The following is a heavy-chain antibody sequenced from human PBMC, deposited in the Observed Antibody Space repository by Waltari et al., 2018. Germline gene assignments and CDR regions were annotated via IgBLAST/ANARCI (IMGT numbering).Heavy chain of an antibody. J-gene: IGHJ3*01. CDR2: IYPGDSDT. Sequence: VQLVQAGAEVKKPGESLKISCKGSGYSFTNYWIGWVRQMPGKGLEWLGIIYPGDSDTTYSPSFQGRVTISADKSTTTAYLQWSSLKASDTAMYYCARALCSGTSCYAPGAFDLWGQGTMVTISS. CDR3: ARALCSGTSCYAPGAFDL. D-gene: IGHD2-2*01. CDR1: GYSFTNYW. V-gene: IGHV5-51*01.